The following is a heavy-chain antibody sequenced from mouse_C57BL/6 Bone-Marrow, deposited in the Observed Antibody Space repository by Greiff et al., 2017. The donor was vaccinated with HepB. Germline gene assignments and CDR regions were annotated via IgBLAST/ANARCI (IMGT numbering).Heavy chain of an antibody. CDR1: GFSLTSYG. CDR3: ARKASYDGYYDYAMDY. CDR2: IWSGGST. J-gene: IGHJ4*01. D-gene: IGHD2-3*01. V-gene: IGHV2-2*01. Sequence: VQLQQSGPGLVQPSQSLSITCTVSGFSLTSYGVHWVRQSPGTGLEWLGVIWSGGSTDYNAAFISRLSISKDNSKSQVFFKMNSLQADDTAIYYCARKASYDGYYDYAMDYWGQGTSVTVSS.